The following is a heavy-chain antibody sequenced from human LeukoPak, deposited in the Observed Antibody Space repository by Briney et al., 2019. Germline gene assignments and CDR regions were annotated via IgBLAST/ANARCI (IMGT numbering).Heavy chain of an antibody. J-gene: IGHJ4*02. CDR2: ISAYNGNT. Sequence: GASVKVSCKSSGSTFDSYGIAWVREAPGQGLEWMGWISAYNGNTNYAQKVQGRVAMTKDTSTSTAYMDLRSLRSDDTAVYYCARVLPRLAWGEFDYWGQGTLVAVSS. V-gene: IGHV1-18*01. CDR3: ARVLPRLAWGEFDY. CDR1: GSTFDSYG. D-gene: IGHD3-16*01.